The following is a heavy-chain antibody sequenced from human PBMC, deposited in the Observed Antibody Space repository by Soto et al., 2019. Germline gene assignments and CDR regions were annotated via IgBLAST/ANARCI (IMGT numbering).Heavy chain of an antibody. D-gene: IGHD3-10*01. CDR3: ARRPPFSASESSKFDP. CDR2: LDYSGGT. Sequence: SETLSLTCTVSGDSITSGDNSWGWIRRPPGKGLEWIGTLDYSGGTTYNPSLSSRATISPDTSKNHFSLRLTSVTAADTAVYYCARRPPFSASESSKFDPWGQGVLVTVSS. CDR1: GDSITSGDNS. V-gene: IGHV4-39*02. J-gene: IGHJ5*02.